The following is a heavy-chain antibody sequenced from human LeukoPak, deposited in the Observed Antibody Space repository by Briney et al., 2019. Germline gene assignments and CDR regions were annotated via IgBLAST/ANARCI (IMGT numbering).Heavy chain of an antibody. CDR3: ARVQPPFDY. CDR1: GGSISSSSYY. V-gene: IGHV4-39*01. CDR2: IYYSGST. D-gene: IGHD1-1*01. J-gene: IGHJ4*02. Sequence: SETLSLTCTVSGGSISSSSYYWGWIRQPPGKGLEWIGSIYYSGSTYYNLSLKSRVTISVDTSKNQFSLKLSSVTAADTAVYYCARVQPPFDYWGQGTLVTVSS.